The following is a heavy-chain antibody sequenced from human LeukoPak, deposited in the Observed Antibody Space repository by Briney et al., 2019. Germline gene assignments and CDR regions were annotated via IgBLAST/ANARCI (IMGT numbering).Heavy chain of an antibody. CDR1: GFTVSSNY. CDR3: AGGSLVWQFDY. CDR2: IYSDGSA. J-gene: IGHJ4*02. D-gene: IGHD2-8*01. V-gene: IGHV3-53*01. Sequence: GGSLRLSCAASGFTVSSNYMSWVRQAPGKGLEWVSVIYSDGSAYYPASVKGRFTISRDNSKNTLYLQMNSLRADDTAVYFCAGGSLVWQFDYWGQGTLVAVSS.